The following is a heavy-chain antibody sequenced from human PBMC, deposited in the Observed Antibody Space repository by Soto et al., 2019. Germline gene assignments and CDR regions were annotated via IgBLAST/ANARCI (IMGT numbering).Heavy chain of an antibody. CDR3: AKSLVTTLTYNWYFDL. CDR2: IAGSGAST. CDR1: GFTLSSYA. V-gene: IGHV3-23*01. J-gene: IGHJ2*01. Sequence: VSLRLSCAASGFTLSSYAMTGVRQAPGMGLEWVSGIAGSGASTFYADSVKGRFSISRDKNTLFLQMNSLRADDTAVYYFAKSLVTTLTYNWYFDLWGRGTLVTVSS. D-gene: IGHD4-4*01.